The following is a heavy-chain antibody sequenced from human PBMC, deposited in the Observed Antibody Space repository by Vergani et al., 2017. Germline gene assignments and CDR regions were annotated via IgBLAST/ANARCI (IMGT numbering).Heavy chain of an antibody. J-gene: IGHJ4*02. V-gene: IGHV3-23*01. CDR2: FRGSGGST. D-gene: IGHD6-19*01. CDR1: GFTFSSYA. Sequence: EVQLLESGGGLVQPGGSLRLSCAASGFTFSSYAMSWVRQAQGKGREWVSAFRGSGGSTYYADSAKGRFTISRDKSTNTLYLQMNSLRAEDTAVYYCGVGSSGWTHLDDWGQGTLVTVSS. CDR3: GVGSSGWTHLDD.